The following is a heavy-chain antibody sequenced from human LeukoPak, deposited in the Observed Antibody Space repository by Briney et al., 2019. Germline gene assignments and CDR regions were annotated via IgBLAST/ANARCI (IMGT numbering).Heavy chain of an antibody. CDR3: ARGLEQLVRNFDY. CDR1: GGSFSGYY. V-gene: IGHV4-34*01. CDR2: INHSGST. D-gene: IGHD6-6*01. J-gene: IGHJ4*02. Sequence: PSETLSLTCAVYGGSFSGYYWSWIRQPPGKGLEWIGEINHSGSTNYNPSLKSRVTISVDTSKNQFSLKLSSVTAADTAVYYCARGLEQLVRNFDYWGQGTLVTVSS.